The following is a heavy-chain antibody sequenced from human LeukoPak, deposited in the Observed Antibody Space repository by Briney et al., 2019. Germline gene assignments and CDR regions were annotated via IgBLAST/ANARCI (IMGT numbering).Heavy chain of an antibody. D-gene: IGHD6-19*01. J-gene: IGHJ4*02. Sequence: PSETLSLTCTVSGGSISNFYWSWIRQPPGKGLEWIGYIYYSGSTNYNPSLKSRVTISVDTSKNQFSLKLSSVTAADTAVYYCARVLGIAVAVFDYWGQGTLVTVSS. CDR1: GGSISNFY. V-gene: IGHV4-59*01. CDR2: IYYSGST. CDR3: ARVLGIAVAVFDY.